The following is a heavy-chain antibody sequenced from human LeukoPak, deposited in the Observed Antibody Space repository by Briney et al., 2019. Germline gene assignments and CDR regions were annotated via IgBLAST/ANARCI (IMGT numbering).Heavy chain of an antibody. CDR1: GGSISSGDYY. J-gene: IGHJ5*02. V-gene: IGHV4-30-4*08. Sequence: SQTLSLTCTVSGGSISSGDYYWSWIRQPPGKGLEWIGYIYYSGSTNYNPSLKSRVTISVDTSKNQFSLKLSSVTAADTAVYYCAREVYDSGGNWFDPWGQGTLVTVSS. D-gene: IGHD5/OR15-5a*01. CDR3: AREVYDSGGNWFDP. CDR2: IYYSGST.